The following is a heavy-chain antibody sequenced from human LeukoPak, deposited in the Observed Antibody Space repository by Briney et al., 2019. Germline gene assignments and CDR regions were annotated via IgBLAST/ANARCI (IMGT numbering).Heavy chain of an antibody. CDR3: ARGKRLARLFNLFDY. Sequence: PSETLSLTCAVYGGSFSGYYWSWIRQPPGKGLEWIGEINHSGSTNYNPSLKSRVTISVDTSKNQFSLKLSSVTAADTAVYYCARGKRLARLFNLFDYWGQGTLVTVSS. V-gene: IGHV4-34*01. J-gene: IGHJ4*02. D-gene: IGHD1-1*01. CDR1: GGSFSGYY. CDR2: INHSGST.